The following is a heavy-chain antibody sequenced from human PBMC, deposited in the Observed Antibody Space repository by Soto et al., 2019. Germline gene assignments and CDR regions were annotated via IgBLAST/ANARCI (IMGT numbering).Heavy chain of an antibody. CDR3: AKSGSYYNPYYYYGMDV. V-gene: IGHV4-30-2*01. Sequence: QLQLQESGSGLVKPSQTLSLTCAVSGGSISSGGYSWSWIRQPPGKVLGWIGYIYHSVSTYYNPSLKSRVTISVDRSKNQFSLKLSSVTAADTAVYYCAKSGSYYNPYYYYGMDVWGQGTTVTVSS. J-gene: IGHJ6*02. CDR1: GGSISSGGYS. D-gene: IGHD3-10*01. CDR2: IYHSVST.